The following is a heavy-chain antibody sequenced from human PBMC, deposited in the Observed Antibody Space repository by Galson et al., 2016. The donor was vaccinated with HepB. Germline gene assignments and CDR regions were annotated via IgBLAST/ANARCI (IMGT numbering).Heavy chain of an antibody. D-gene: IGHD6-13*01. V-gene: IGHV3-53*01. CDR3: ARGGGAAAAA. CDR2: IYSSGNT. Sequence: SLRLSCAASGFTSSNYWMSWVRQAPGKALEWVSLIYSSGNTHYADSVKGRFTISRDSSKNTVYLQMNSLRVDDTAVYYCARGGGAAAAAWGQGTPVTVSS. CDR1: GFTSSNYW. J-gene: IGHJ5*02.